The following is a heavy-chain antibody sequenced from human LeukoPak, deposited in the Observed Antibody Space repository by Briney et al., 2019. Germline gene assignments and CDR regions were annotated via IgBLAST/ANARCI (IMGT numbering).Heavy chain of an antibody. Sequence: TGGSLRLSCAAPGXIFDNYAIHWVRQAPGKGLEWVSLISGDGGSTFYADSVRGRFTISRDNTRKSLSLQMSSLRSEDTALYYCARESETSGWYDYWGQGTLVTASS. CDR3: ARESETSGWYDY. CDR1: GXIFDNYA. D-gene: IGHD6-19*01. J-gene: IGHJ4*02. CDR2: ISGDGGST. V-gene: IGHV3-43*02.